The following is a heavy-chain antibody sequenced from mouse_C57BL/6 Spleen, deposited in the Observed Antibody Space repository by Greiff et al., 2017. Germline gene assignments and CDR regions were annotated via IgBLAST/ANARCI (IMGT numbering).Heavy chain of an antibody. Sequence: EVKLMESGPGLVKPSQSLSLTCSVTGYSITSGYYWNWIRQFPGNKLEWMGYISYDGSNNYNPSLKNRISITRDTSKNQFFLKLNSVTTEDTATYYCAREIYYYGSSYDAMDYWGQGTSVTVSS. CDR1: GYSITSGYY. J-gene: IGHJ4*01. CDR2: ISYDGSN. V-gene: IGHV3-6*01. CDR3: AREIYYYGSSYDAMDY. D-gene: IGHD1-1*01.